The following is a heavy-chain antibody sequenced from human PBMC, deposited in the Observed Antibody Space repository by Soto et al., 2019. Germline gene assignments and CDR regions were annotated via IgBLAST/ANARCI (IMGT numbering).Heavy chain of an antibody. CDR3: TRVIPPKWFDS. V-gene: IGHV3-74*01. CDR1: GATFANYW. Sequence: EVHVVESGGGLVQPGGSLRLSCEASGATFANYWMHWVRQVPGKGLVWVSRISNDGSDITYADSVKGRFTASRDNTKNIVFLQMNNLSVDDTALYYSTRVIPPKWFDSWGQGTLVTVSS. J-gene: IGHJ5*01. D-gene: IGHD2-21*01. CDR2: ISNDGSDI.